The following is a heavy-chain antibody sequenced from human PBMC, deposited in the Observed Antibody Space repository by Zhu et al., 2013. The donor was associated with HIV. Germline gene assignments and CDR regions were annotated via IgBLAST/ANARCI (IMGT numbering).Heavy chain of an antibody. CDR3: ARSGPYYFDY. CDR1: GYSISSGYY. CDR2: IYHSGKT. Sequence: QVQLQESGPGLVKPSETLSLTCTVSGYSISSGYYWGWIRQPPGKGLEWIGSIYHSGKTYYNPSLKSRVTISIDTSTNQFSLNLSSMTAADTAVYYCARSGPYYFDYRGQGTLDTVSS. J-gene: IGHJ4*02. D-gene: IGHD1-26*01. V-gene: IGHV4-38-2*02.